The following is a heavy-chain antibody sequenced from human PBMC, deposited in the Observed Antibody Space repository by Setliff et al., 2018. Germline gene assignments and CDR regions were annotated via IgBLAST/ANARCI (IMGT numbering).Heavy chain of an antibody. D-gene: IGHD3-16*02. CDR2: IYASGST. CDR1: GGSLNSGSYY. Sequence: PSETLSLTCAVSGGSLNSGSYYWSWIRQPAGKGLEWIGRIYASGSTNYNPSLKSRVTISVDMSKNQFSLKLTSVTAADTAVYYCRLWSHSYHNDYWGQGTLVTVSS. V-gene: IGHV4-61*02. J-gene: IGHJ4*02. CDR3: RLWSHSYHNDY.